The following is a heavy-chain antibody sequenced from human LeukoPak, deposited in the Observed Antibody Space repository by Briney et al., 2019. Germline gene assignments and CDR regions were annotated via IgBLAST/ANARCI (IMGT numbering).Heavy chain of an antibody. CDR2: IYYSGST. D-gene: IGHD6-6*01. Sequence: SETLSLTCTVSGGSISSSSYYWGWIRQPPGKGLEWIGSIYYSGSTYYNPSLKSRVTISVDTSKNQFSLKLSSVTAADTAVHYCASTGEYSSSFHWFDPWGQGTLVTVSS. CDR1: GGSISSSSYY. V-gene: IGHV4-39*07. J-gene: IGHJ5*02. CDR3: ASTGEYSSSFHWFDP.